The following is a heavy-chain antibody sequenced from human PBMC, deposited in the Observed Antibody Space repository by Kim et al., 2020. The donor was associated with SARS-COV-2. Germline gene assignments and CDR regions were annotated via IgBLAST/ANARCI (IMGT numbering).Heavy chain of an antibody. CDR2: DGSFI. D-gene: IGHD3-22*01. CDR3: VRDSSGSY. J-gene: IGHJ4*02. Sequence: DGSFISYADSVTSRFTISRDNTKNTVFLQMNSLRVEDTALYYCVRDSSGSYWGQGTLVSVSS. V-gene: IGHV3-74*01.